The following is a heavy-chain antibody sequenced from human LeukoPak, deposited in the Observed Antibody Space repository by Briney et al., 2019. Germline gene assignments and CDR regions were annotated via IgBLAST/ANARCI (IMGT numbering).Heavy chain of an antibody. J-gene: IGHJ4*02. CDR3: AEGSGYYYFVY. D-gene: IGHD3-22*01. CDR1: GFIFSNYA. V-gene: IGHV3-23*01. CDR2: FSGSGDRT. Sequence: GGSLRLSCAASGFIFSNYAMSWVRQAPGKGLEWVSGFSGSGDRTYYADSVKGRFTISRDNSKNTLYLQMNSLRAEDTAVYYCAEGSGYYYFVYWGQGTLVTVSS.